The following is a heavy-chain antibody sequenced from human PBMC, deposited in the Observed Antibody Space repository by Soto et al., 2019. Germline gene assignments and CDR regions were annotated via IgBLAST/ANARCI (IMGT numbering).Heavy chain of an antibody. CDR1: GFTVSNSY. J-gene: IGHJ3*02. Sequence: GGSLRLSCAASGFTVSNSYMSWVRQAPGKGLEWVAIIYNGGSTFYADSVKGRFSISRDNSKNTLFLQMNSLRADDTAVYFCATFTFGRPFDTWDQGTMVTVSS. V-gene: IGHV3-53*01. D-gene: IGHD3-16*01. CDR3: ATFTFGRPFDT. CDR2: IYNGGST.